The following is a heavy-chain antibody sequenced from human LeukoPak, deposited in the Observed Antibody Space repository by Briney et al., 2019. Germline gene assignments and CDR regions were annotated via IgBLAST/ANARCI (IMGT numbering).Heavy chain of an antibody. Sequence: GGSLRLSCAASGFTFSSYAMSWVRQAPGKGLEWVSAISGSGGSTYYADSVKGRFTISRDNSKNTLYLQMNSLRAEGTAVYYCANIPIYYDSSGNKNWFDPWGQGTLVTVSS. CDR3: ANIPIYYDSSGNKNWFDP. CDR1: GFTFSSYA. CDR2: ISGSGGST. D-gene: IGHD3-22*01. J-gene: IGHJ5*02. V-gene: IGHV3-23*01.